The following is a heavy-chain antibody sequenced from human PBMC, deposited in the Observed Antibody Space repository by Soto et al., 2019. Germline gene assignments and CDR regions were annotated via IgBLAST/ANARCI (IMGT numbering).Heavy chain of an antibody. J-gene: IGHJ4*02. D-gene: IGHD6-19*01. CDR2: ISYDGSNK. CDR1: GFTFSSYG. CDR3: AKVSGWPFDY. V-gene: IGHV3-30*18. Sequence: QVQLVESGGGVVQPGRSLRLSCAASGFTFSSYGMHWVRQAPGKGLEWVAVISYDGSNKYYADSVKGRFTISRDNSKNTLYLPMNSLRAEDTAVYYCAKVSGWPFDYWGQGTLVTVSS.